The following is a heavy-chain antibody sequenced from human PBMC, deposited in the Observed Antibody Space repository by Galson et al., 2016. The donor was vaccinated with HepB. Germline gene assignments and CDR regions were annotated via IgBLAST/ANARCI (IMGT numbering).Heavy chain of an antibody. CDR1: GFTFTDAW. J-gene: IGHJ6*02. D-gene: IGHD1-1*01. Sequence: SLRLSCAASGFTFTDAWMNWVRQAPGKGLEWVGQIKEKSDGATTAYAAPVKGRFTISRDDSRNMVFLQMNSLETEDTGIYFCTTGGTHYYYYGVDVWGQETTVTVSS. V-gene: IGHV3-15*01. CDR2: IKEKSDGATT. CDR3: TTGGTHYYYYGVDV.